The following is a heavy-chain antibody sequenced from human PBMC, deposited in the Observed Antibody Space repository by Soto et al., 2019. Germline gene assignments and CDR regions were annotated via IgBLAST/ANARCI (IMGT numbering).Heavy chain of an antibody. J-gene: IGHJ4*02. CDR2: ICNDGSNK. CDR3: VRGNGNNYGHFDY. Sequence: QVQLVESGGGVVQPGRSLRLSCAASGFSFNIYGMHWVRQAPGKGLEWVAVICNDGSNKYYADSVKGRFTISRDNAKNTLNLQMNSLRAEDTAVYYCVRGNGNNYGHFDYWGQGTLVTVSS. D-gene: IGHD5-18*01. V-gene: IGHV3-33*01. CDR1: GFSFNIYG.